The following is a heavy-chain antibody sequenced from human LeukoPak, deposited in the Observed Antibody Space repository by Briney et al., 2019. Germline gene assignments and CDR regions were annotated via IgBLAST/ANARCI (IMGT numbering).Heavy chain of an antibody. V-gene: IGHV4-39*07. CDR3: ARYRTVTISRYFDL. CDR1: GGSISSYY. J-gene: IGHJ2*01. CDR2: IYYSGST. Sequence: SETLSLTCTVSGGSISSYYWGWIRQPPGKGLEWIGSIYYSGSTHYNPSLKSRVTISVDTSKNQFSLKLSSVTAADTAVYYCARYRTVTISRYFDLWGRGTLVTVSS. D-gene: IGHD4-17*01.